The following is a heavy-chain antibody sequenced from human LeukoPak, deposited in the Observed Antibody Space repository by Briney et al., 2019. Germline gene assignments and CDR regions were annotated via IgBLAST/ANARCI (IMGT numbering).Heavy chain of an antibody. Sequence: SETLSLTCTVSGGSISSYYWSWIRQPAGKGLEWIGRIYTSGSTNYNPSLKSRVTMSVDTSKNQFSLKLSSVTAADTAVYYCARDRGMAVRQDYYYYMDVWGKGTTVTVSS. D-gene: IGHD6-6*01. V-gene: IGHV4-4*07. CDR3: ARDRGMAVRQDYYYYMDV. CDR2: IYTSGST. J-gene: IGHJ6*03. CDR1: GGSISSYY.